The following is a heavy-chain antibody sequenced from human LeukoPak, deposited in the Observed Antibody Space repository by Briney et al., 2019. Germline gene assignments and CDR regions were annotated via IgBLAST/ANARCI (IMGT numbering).Heavy chain of an antibody. CDR3: ARDRAQEMATIIDY. CDR2: ISYDGSNK. D-gene: IGHD5-24*01. J-gene: IGHJ4*02. CDR1: GFTFSSYA. V-gene: IGHV3-30-3*01. Sequence: GRSLRLSCAASGFTFSSYAMHWVRQAPGKGLEWVAVISYDGSNKYYADSVKGRFTISRDNSKNTLYLQMNSLRAEDTAVYYCARDRAQEMATIIDYWGQGTLVTVSS.